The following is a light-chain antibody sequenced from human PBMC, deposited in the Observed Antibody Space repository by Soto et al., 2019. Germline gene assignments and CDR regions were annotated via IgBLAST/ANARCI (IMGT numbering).Light chain of an antibody. V-gene: IGKV1-5*03. CDR2: KAS. CDR1: QSISNW. J-gene: IGKJ1*01. CDR3: QQYNSYSRT. Sequence: DIQMTQSHSTRSASVGASVIITCRASQSISNWWAWYQQKPGKAPNLLIYKASSLTSGVPSRFSGSGSGTEFTLTIRSLQPNDFATYYCQQYNSYSRTFGQGTKV.